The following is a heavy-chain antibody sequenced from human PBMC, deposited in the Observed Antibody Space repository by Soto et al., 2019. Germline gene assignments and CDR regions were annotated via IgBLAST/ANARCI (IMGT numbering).Heavy chain of an antibody. D-gene: IGHD3-22*01. CDR2: MNPNSGNT. CDR1: GYTFTSYD. V-gene: IGHV1-8*01. Sequence: ASVKVSCKASGYTFTSYDINWVRQATGQGLEWMGWMNPNSGNTGYAQKFQGRVTMTRNTSISTAYMELSSLRSEDTAVYYCSMIVVAKGGYYFDYWGQGTLVTVSS. CDR3: SMIVVAKGGYYFDY. J-gene: IGHJ4*02.